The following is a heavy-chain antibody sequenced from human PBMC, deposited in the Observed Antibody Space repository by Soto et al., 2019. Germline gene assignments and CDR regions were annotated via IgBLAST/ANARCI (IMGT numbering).Heavy chain of an antibody. D-gene: IGHD3-3*01. CDR2: ISYAGSNK. V-gene: IGHV3-30*18. CDR1: GFTFSSYG. CDR3: AKDLEGYDFWSGYLIDP. J-gene: IGHJ5*02. Sequence: PGGSLRLSFAASGFTFSSYGMHWFRQAPGKGLEGVAGISYAGSNKYYADSVKGRFTISRDNSKITLYLQMNSLRAEDTAVYYCAKDLEGYDFWSGYLIDPWGQGTLVTVSS.